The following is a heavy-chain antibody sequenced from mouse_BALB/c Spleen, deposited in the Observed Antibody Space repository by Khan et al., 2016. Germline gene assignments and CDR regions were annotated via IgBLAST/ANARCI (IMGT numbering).Heavy chain of an antibody. V-gene: IGHV5-17*02. J-gene: IGHJ2*01. CDR1: GFTFSSFG. CDR2: ISSGSSAI. Sequence: EVELVESGGGLVQPGGSRKLSCAASGFTFSSFGMHWVRQVPEKGLEWVAFISSGSSAIYYVDTVKGRFTMYRDNPKHTLFLQMTSLRAEDTAMYDGGRGDYWGQGTTLTVSS. CDR3: GRGDY.